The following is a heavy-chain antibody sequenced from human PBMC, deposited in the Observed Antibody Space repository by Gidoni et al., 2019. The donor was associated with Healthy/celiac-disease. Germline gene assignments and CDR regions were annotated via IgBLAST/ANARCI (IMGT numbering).Heavy chain of an antibody. J-gene: IGHJ4*02. D-gene: IGHD3-22*01. CDR3: ARGPRNSSGYYPLDY. Sequence: QVQLVQSGSEVKKPGSSVKVSCKASGGTFSSYAISWVRQAPGQGLAWMGGIIPIFGTANYEQKVQGRVTITADESTSTAYMELSSLRSEDTAVYYCARGPRNSSGYYPLDYWGQGTLVTVSS. V-gene: IGHV1-69*01. CDR2: IIPIFGTA. CDR1: GGTFSSYA.